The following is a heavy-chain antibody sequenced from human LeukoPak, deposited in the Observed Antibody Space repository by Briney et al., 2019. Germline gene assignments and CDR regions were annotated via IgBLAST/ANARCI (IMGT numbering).Heavy chain of an antibody. V-gene: IGHV3-33*01. CDR2: IWYDGSNK. Sequence: GRSLRLSCAASGFTFSSYGMHWVRQAPGKGLERVAVIWYDGSNKYYADSVKGRFTISRDNSKNTLYLQMNSLRAEDTAVYYCVMSVVSSDAFDIWGQGTMVTVSS. J-gene: IGHJ3*02. CDR1: GFTFSSYG. D-gene: IGHD3-10*02. CDR3: VMSVVSSDAFDI.